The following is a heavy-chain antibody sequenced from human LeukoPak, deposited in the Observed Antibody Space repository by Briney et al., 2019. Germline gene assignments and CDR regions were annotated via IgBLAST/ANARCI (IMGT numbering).Heavy chain of an antibody. CDR1: GFSITSGDY. Sequence: EPSETLSLTCDVSGFSITSGDYWGWTRQSPGRGLEWIGSISHSGDTYYIPSLRSRVTMSLDTSRNQFSLDLRSVSAADTAVYFCARVGPLAVGTGKRVYSFDYWGQGTLVTVSS. CDR3: ARVGPLAVGTGKRVYSFDY. J-gene: IGHJ4*02. CDR2: ISHSGDT. V-gene: IGHV4-38-2*01. D-gene: IGHD1-1*01.